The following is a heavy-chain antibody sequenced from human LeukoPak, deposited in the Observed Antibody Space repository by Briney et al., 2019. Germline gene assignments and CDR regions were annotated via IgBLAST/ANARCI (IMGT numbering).Heavy chain of an antibody. CDR2: IYYSENT. CDR3: VRHKDPGSYYYYSGLEA. CDR1: GGSISSSDFY. J-gene: IGHJ6*02. Sequence: SETLSLTCTVSGGSISSSDFYWGWIRQPPGKGLEWIGSIYYSENTYYNPSLETRVTISVDTSKNQFSLRQSSVTAADTALYFWVRHKDPGSYYYYSGLEAGGQGPTVTVS. V-gene: IGHV4-39*01.